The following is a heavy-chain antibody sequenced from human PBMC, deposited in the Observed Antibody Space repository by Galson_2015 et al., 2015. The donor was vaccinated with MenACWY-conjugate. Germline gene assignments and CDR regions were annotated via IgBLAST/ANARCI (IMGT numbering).Heavy chain of an antibody. J-gene: IGHJ6*02. CDR3: AKGLGATSYYYYGMDV. Sequence: SLRLSCAASGFTFSSYAMSWVRQAPGKGLEWASAISGSGGSTYYADSVKGRFTISRDNSKNTLYLQINSLRAEDTAVYYCAKGLGATSYYYYGMDVWGQGTTVTVSS. V-gene: IGHV3-23*01. CDR1: GFTFSSYA. CDR2: ISGSGGST. D-gene: IGHD1-26*01.